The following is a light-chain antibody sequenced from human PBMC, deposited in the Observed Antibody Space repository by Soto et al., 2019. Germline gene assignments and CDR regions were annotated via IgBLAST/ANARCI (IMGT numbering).Light chain of an antibody. CDR2: LNSDGSH. J-gene: IGLJ3*02. Sequence: QLVLTQPPSASAPLGASVKLTCTLSSGHSSYAIAWHQQQPEKGPRYLMKLNSDGSHTKGDGIPDRFSGSTSGAERYLTISSLQSEDEADYYCQTWGTGIQVFGGGTKLTVL. CDR3: QTWGTGIQV. V-gene: IGLV4-69*01. CDR1: SGHSSYA.